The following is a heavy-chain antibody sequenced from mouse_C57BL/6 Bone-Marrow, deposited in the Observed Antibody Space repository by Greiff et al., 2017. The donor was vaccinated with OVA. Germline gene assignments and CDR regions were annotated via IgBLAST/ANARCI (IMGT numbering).Heavy chain of an antibody. CDR1: GYTFTSYW. D-gene: IGHD3-1*01. CDR3: ATSGYYDWYFDV. CDR2: IHPNSGST. J-gene: IGHJ1*03. Sequence: QVQLQQPGAELVKPGASVKLSCKASGYTFTSYWMHWVKQRPGQGLEWIGMIHPNSGSTNYNEKFKSKATLTVDKSSSTAYMQLSSLTSEDSAVYYFATSGYYDWYFDVWGTGTTVTVSS. V-gene: IGHV1-64*01.